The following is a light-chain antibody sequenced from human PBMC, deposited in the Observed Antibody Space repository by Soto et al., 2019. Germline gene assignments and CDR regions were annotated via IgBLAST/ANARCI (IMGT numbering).Light chain of an antibody. J-gene: IGLJ3*02. CDR1: STDIGRYDF. Sequence: QSVLTQPPSASGSPGQSVTISCTGTSTDIGRYDFVSWYQQRPGKAPKLMIYGVNKRPSGVPDRFSGSKSGNTASLTVSWLQAEDEADYYCSSYAGSTKGVFGGGTKVTVL. CDR2: GVN. V-gene: IGLV2-8*01. CDR3: SSYAGSTKGV.